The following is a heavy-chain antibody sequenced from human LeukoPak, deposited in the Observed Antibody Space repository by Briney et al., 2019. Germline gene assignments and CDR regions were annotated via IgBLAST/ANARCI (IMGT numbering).Heavy chain of an antibody. CDR1: GGSISSGGYY. CDR2: IYYSGST. CDR3: ASTITAVLDFDI. V-gene: IGHV4-31*03. J-gene: IGHJ3*02. D-gene: IGHD4/OR15-4a*01. Sequence: TLSLTCTVSGGSISSGGYYWSWIRQHPGKGLEWIGYIYYSGSTYYNPSLKSRVTISVDTSKNQFSLKLSSVTAADTAVYYCASTITAVLDFDIWGQGTMVTVSS.